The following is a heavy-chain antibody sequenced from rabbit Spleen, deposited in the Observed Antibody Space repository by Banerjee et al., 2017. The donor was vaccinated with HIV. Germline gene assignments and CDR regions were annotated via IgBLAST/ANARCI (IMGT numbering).Heavy chain of an antibody. D-gene: IGHD1-1*01. CDR1: GVSFSSNW. V-gene: IGHV1S40*01. CDR2: IDTNDGDT. CDR3: ARNYVNAFDP. J-gene: IGHJ2*01. Sequence: QSLEESGGDLVKPGASLTLTCTASGVSFSSNWICWVRQAPGKGLEWIACIDTNDGDTDYANWPKGRFPISKTSSTTVTLQMTSLTAADTATYFCARNYVNAFDPWGQGTLVTVS.